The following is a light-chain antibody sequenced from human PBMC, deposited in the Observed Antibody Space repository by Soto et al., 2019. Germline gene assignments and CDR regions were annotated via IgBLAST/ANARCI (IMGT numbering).Light chain of an antibody. CDR3: QQSYSTPVFT. Sequence: DIQMTQSPSSLSASVGDRVTITCRASQSISSYLNWYQQKPGKAPKLLIYAASSLQSGVPSRFSGSGSGTDFTLTISSLQREDFATYYCQQSYSTPVFTFGPGTKVDIK. CDR1: QSISSY. J-gene: IGKJ3*01. V-gene: IGKV1-39*01. CDR2: AAS.